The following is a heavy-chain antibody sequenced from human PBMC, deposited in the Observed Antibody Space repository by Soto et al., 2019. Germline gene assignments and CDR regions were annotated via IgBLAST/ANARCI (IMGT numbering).Heavy chain of an antibody. CDR3: ARARGARYFDY. CDR2: IYNSGST. V-gene: IGHV4-30-4*01. D-gene: IGHD2-15*01. Sequence: QVQLQESGPGLVKPSQTLSLTCTVSGGSISSGDYYWSWIRQPPGMGLEWIGYIYNSGSTYYNPSLMRRVTIAVDTSKNQSSLQLSSVTAADTAVYYCARARGARYFDYWGQGTLVTVSS. J-gene: IGHJ4*02. CDR1: GGSISSGDYY.